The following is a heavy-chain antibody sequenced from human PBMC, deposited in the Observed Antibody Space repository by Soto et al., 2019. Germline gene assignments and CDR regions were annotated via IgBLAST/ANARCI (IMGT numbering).Heavy chain of an antibody. J-gene: IGHJ6*02. Sequence: SVKVSCKASGGTFSSYAISWVRQAPGQGLEWTGGIIPILGTANYAQKFQGRVTITADKSTSTAYMELSSLRSEDTAVYYCAREGVGYCSSTSCYRLYYYYYYGMDVWGQGTTVTVSS. V-gene: IGHV1-69*10. CDR2: IIPILGTA. D-gene: IGHD2-2*01. CDR1: GGTFSSYA. CDR3: AREGVGYCSSTSCYRLYYYYYYGMDV.